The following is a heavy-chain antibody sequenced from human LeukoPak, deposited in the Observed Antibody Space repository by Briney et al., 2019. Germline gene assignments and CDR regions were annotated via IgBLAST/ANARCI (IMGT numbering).Heavy chain of an antibody. Sequence: GGSLRLSCAASGFTFDDYGMSWVRQAPGKGLEWVSGINWNGGSTGYADSVKGRFTISRDNAKNSLYLQMSSLRAEDTAVYYCARDRTKHYYYYYMDVWGKGTTVTISS. CDR2: INWNGGST. CDR3: ARDRTKHYYYYYMDV. V-gene: IGHV3-20*04. J-gene: IGHJ6*03. CDR1: GFTFDDYG.